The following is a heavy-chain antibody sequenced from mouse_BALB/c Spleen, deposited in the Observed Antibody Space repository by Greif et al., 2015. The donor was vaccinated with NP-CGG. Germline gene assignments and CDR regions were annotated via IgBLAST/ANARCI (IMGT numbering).Heavy chain of an antibody. CDR3: AREGTTVVEAMDY. CDR1: GFSLTGYG. V-gene: IGHV2-6-7*01. Sequence: VKLVESGPGLVAPSQSLSVTCTVSGFSLTGYGVNWVRQPPGKGLEWLGMIWGDGSTDYNSALKSRLSISKDNSKSQVFLKMNKRQTYDTARYYCAREGTTVVEAMDYWSQGTSVTVSS. CDR2: IWGDGST. J-gene: IGHJ4*01. D-gene: IGHD1-1*01.